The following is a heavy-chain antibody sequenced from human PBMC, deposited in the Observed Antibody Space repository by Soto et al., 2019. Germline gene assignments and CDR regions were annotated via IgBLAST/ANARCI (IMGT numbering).Heavy chain of an antibody. CDR3: AVSPDCWSGYYFG. Sequence: EVQLVESGGGLVQPGRSLRLSCAASGFTFDDYAMHWVRQAPGKGLEWVSGISWNSDSIGYADSVKGRFTISRDNAKNSLYLQMNSLRAEDTALYYCAVSPDCWSGYYFGWGQGTLVTVSS. D-gene: IGHD3-3*01. CDR2: ISWNSDSI. J-gene: IGHJ4*02. CDR1: GFTFDDYA. V-gene: IGHV3-9*01.